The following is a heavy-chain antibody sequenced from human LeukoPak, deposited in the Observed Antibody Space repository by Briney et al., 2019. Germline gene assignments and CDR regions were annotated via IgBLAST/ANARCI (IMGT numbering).Heavy chain of an antibody. CDR3: ARGRIGSYGPFDY. Sequence: SETLSLTCSVSGYSISSGYYWGWIRQPPGKGLEWIGSIYHSGSTYYNPSLKSRVTISVDTSKNQFSLKLSSVTAADTAVYYYARGRIGSYGPFDYWGQGTLVTVSS. V-gene: IGHV4-38-2*02. CDR1: GYSISSGYY. CDR2: IYHSGST. D-gene: IGHD1-26*01. J-gene: IGHJ4*02.